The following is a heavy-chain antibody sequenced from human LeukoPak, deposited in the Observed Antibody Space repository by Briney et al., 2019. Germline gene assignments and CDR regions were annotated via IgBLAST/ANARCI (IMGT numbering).Heavy chain of an antibody. Sequence: PGRSLRLSCAASGFTFSSYAMHWVRQAPGKGLEWVAVISYDGSNKYYADSVKGRFTISRDNSKNTLYLQMNCLRAEDTAVYYCARVAKRGYSYGPFDYWGQGTLVTVSS. CDR2: ISYDGSNK. CDR3: ARVAKRGYSYGPFDY. V-gene: IGHV3-30*04. CDR1: GFTFSSYA. J-gene: IGHJ4*02. D-gene: IGHD5-18*01.